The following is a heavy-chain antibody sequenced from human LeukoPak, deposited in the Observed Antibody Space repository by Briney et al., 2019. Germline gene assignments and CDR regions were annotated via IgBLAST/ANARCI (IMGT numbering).Heavy chain of an antibody. J-gene: IGHJ3*02. CDR1: GGSISSYY. Sequence: SETLSLTCTVSGGSISSYYWSWIRQHPGKGLEWIGYIYYSGSTYYNPSLKSRVIISVDTSKNQFSLKLSSVTAADTAVYYCAGVGPDDVFDIGGKGTMVTVSS. CDR3: AGVGPDDVFDI. CDR2: IYYSGST. D-gene: IGHD3-3*01. V-gene: IGHV4-59*06.